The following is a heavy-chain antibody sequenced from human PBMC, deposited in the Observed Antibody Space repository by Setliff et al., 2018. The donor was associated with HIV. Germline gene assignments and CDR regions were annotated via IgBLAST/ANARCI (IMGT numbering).Heavy chain of an antibody. Sequence: SETLSLTCTVSGGFISTFYWSWIRQPPGKGLEWIGYIYYSGRNNYNPSLDSRVTISVDTSKNQFSLKLSSVTAADTAVYYCARPSAGGGYNYWYFDLWGRGTLGTVSS. CDR1: GGFISTFY. V-gene: IGHV4-59*08. CDR2: IYYSGRN. CDR3: ARPSAGGGYNYWYFDL. D-gene: IGHD5-12*01. J-gene: IGHJ2*01.